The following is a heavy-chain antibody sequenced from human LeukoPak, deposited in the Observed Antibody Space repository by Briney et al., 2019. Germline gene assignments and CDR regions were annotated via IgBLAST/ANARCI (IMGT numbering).Heavy chain of an antibody. Sequence: PGGSLRLSCAASGFTFSTYRMNWVRQAPGKGLEWVSSISTSSSDISYADSLKGRFAISRDNPNNSLYLQMNSLRAEDTAVYYCATTYYYDGSGHLFDYWGQGTLVTVSS. D-gene: IGHD3-22*01. J-gene: IGHJ4*02. V-gene: IGHV3-21*01. CDR1: GFTFSTYR. CDR2: ISTSSSDI. CDR3: ATTYYYDGSGHLFDY.